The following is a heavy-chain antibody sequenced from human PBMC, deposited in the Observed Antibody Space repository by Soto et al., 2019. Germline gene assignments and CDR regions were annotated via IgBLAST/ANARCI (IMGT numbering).Heavy chain of an antibody. CDR3: AIYCCNYVHFEH. CDR2: IYYSGST. CDR1: SASISSGGYH. D-gene: IGHD3-10*02. V-gene: IGHV4-30-4*08. J-gene: IGHJ4*02. Sequence: SETLSLTCTVSSASISSGGYHWNWLRQHPGKGLDWIGNIYYSGSTYYNPSLKSRVTISIDTSKNQFSRKLSSLTAADTAVYYCAIYCCNYVHFEHWGQGTLVTVPS.